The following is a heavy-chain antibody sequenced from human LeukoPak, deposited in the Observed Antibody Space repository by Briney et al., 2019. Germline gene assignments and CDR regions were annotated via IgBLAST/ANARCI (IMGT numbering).Heavy chain of an antibody. CDR1: GYTFTGYY. V-gene: IGHV1-2*02. CDR2: INPNSGGT. D-gene: IGHD3-3*01. Sequence: GAPVKVSCKASGYTFTGYYMHWVRQAPGQGLEWMGWINPNSGGTNYAQKFQGRVTMTRDTSISTAYMELSRLGSDDTAVYYCARGYDFWSGYYTKYYFDYWGQGTLVTVSP. CDR3: ARGYDFWSGYYTKYYFDY. J-gene: IGHJ4*02.